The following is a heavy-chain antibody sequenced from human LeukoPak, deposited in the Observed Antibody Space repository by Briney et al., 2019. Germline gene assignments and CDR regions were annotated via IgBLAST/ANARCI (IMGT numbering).Heavy chain of an antibody. Sequence: SETLSLTCAVYGGSFSGYYWSWIRQPPGKGLEWTGEINHSGSTNYNPSLKSRVTISVDTSKNQFSLKLSSVTAADTAVYYCARGGRRTSDPWAQGPRVTVSS. CDR2: INHSGST. V-gene: IGHV4-34*01. J-gene: IGHJ5*02. CDR1: GGSFSGYY. D-gene: IGHD1-1*01. CDR3: ARGGRRTSDP.